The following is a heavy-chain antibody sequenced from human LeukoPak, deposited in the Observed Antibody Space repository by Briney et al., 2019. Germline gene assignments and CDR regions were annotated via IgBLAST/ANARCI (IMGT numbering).Heavy chain of an antibody. CDR1: GFTFSSYG. J-gene: IGHJ5*02. CDR2: ISSSGSTI. V-gene: IGHV3-48*04. CDR3: ARDGSGRSDWFDP. Sequence: PGGSLRLSCAASGFTFSSYGMHWVRQAPGKGLEWVSYISSSGSTIYYADSVKGRFTISRDNAKNSLYLQMNSLRAEDTAVYYCARDGSGRSDWFDPWGQGTLVTVSS. D-gene: IGHD3-10*01.